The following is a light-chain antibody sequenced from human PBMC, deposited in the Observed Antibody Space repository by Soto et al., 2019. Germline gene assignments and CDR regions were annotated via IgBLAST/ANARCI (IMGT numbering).Light chain of an antibody. CDR3: CSYAGSDTHVV. V-gene: IGLV2-11*01. CDR2: DVS. Sequence: QSALTQPRSVSGSPGQSVTISCTGTSSDVGGYNYVSWYQQHPGKAPKLMIYDVSKRPSGVPDRFSGAKSGNTASLTISGLQAEDGADYYCCSYAGSDTHVVFGGGTKLTVL. J-gene: IGLJ2*01. CDR1: SSDVGGYNY.